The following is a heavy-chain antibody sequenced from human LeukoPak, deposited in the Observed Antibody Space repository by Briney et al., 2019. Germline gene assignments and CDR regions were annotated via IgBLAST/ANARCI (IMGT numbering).Heavy chain of an antibody. Sequence: SETLSLTCSVSGGLISLSYYYWGWIPQPPGKGLEWIGSIYYSGSTSYTSSLKSRLTISIDTSKNQFSLTLISVPAAVSPVYYCARAILYSGWSYYFDFWGEGALVTVSA. CDR1: GGLISLSYYY. CDR3: ARAILYSGWSYYFDF. V-gene: IGHV4-39*07. J-gene: IGHJ4*02. CDR2: IYYSGST. D-gene: IGHD5-12*01.